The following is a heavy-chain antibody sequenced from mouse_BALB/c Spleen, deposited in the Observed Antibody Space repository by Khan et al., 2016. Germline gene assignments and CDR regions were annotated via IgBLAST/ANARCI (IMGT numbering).Heavy chain of an antibody. J-gene: IGHJ4*01. CDR3: TRTPTAYYTMDY. CDR2: ISYSGST. Sequence: EVQLQESGPGLVKPSQSLSLTCTVTGYSITSDYAWNWIRQFPGNKLEWMGYISYSGSTRYYAYLKSRISLTRDTSKNQFFLQLNSVTTEDTATYYCTRTPTAYYTMDYWGQGTSVTVSS. D-gene: IGHD1-2*01. CDR1: GYSITSDYA. V-gene: IGHV3-2*02.